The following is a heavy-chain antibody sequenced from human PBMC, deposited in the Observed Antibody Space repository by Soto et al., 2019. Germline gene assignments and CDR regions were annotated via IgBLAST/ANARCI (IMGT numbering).Heavy chain of an antibody. J-gene: IGHJ4*02. V-gene: IGHV3-23*01. CDR2: ISGNGGST. D-gene: IGHD2-21*02. CDR1: GFTFSSYA. CDR3: AKGDASDRPYYFDS. Sequence: EVQLLESGGGLVQPGGSLRLSCAASGFTFSSYAMSWVRQAPGKGLEWVSAISGNGGSTYYADSVKGRFTISSATSKNTLYLQINSLRVDDTGTYYCAKGDASDRPYYFDSWGQGSLVTVSS.